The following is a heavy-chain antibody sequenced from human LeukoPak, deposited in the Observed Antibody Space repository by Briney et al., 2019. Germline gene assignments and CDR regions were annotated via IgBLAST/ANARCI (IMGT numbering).Heavy chain of an antibody. CDR2: MSNDGSNE. Sequence: GTSLRLSCAASGFTFSNYAMHWVRQGPGRGLEWVAIMSNDGSNEKYADSVRGRFTISRDNSKNTLYVQMNSLRSEDTAVYYCARETGSGSYIIDYWGQGILVTVSS. V-gene: IGHV3-30*04. CDR3: ARETGSGSYIIDY. D-gene: IGHD3-10*01. CDR1: GFTFSNYA. J-gene: IGHJ4*02.